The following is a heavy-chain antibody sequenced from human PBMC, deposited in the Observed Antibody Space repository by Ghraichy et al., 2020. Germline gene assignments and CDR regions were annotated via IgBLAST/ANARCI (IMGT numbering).Heavy chain of an antibody. V-gene: IGHV3-21*01. J-gene: IGHJ6*02. Sequence: LSLTCAASGFTFSSYTMNWVRQVPGKGLEWVSSITSSSTYIYYVDSVKGRFTISRDNAKNSLYLQMSSLRAEDTAVYYCTREQVVGATRYYYGMDVWGQGTTVTVSS. CDR2: ITSSSTYI. CDR3: TREQVVGATRYYYGMDV. D-gene: IGHD1-26*01. CDR1: GFTFSSYT.